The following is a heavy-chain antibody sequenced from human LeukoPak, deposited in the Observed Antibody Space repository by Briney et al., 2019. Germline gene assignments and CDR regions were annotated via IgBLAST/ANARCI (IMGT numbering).Heavy chain of an antibody. CDR2: INHSGST. J-gene: IGHJ4*02. CDR3: ARGVYDFWSGYPLIDY. Sequence: SETLSLTCAVYGGSLSGYYWSWIRQPPGKGLEWIGEINHSGSTNYNPSLKSRVTISVDTSKNQFSLKLSSVTAADTAVYYCARGVYDFWSGYPLIDYWGQGTLVTVSS. CDR1: GGSLSGYY. D-gene: IGHD3-3*01. V-gene: IGHV4-34*01.